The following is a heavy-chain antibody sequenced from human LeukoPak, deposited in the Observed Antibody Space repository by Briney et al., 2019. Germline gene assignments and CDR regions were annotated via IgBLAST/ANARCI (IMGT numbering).Heavy chain of an antibody. CDR1: GGTFSSYA. J-gene: IGHJ6*03. D-gene: IGHD2-8*01. CDR2: IIPIFGTA. CDR3: ARGNLLMGYYYYMDV. Sequence: SVKVSCKASGGTFSSYAISWVRQAPGQGLEWMGGIIPIFGTANYAQKFQGRVTITTDESTSTAYMELSSLRSEDTAVYYCARGNLLMGYYYYMDVWGKGTTVTVSS. V-gene: IGHV1-69*05.